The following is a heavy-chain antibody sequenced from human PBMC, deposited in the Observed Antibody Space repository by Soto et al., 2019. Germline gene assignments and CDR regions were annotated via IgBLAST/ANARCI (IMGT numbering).Heavy chain of an antibody. CDR3: ARHGVVVASTDPNNHPGNWFDP. J-gene: IGHJ5*02. CDR2: ISAYNGNT. V-gene: IGHV1-18*01. D-gene: IGHD2-15*01. CDR1: GYTFTSYG. Sequence: ASVKVSCKASGYTFTSYGISWVRQAPGQGLEWMGWISAYNGNTNYAQKLQGRVTMTTDTSTSTAYMELRSLRSDDTAVYYCARHGVVVASTDPNNHPGNWFDPCAQGTPVTVSS.